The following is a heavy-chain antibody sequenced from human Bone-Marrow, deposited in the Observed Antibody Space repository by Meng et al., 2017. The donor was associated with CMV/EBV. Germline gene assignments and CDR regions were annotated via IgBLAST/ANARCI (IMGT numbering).Heavy chain of an antibody. CDR1: GYTFTSYD. D-gene: IGHD6-13*01. V-gene: IGHV1-8*03. CDR3: ARGYSSLWPYQTYYYYGTDV. J-gene: IGHJ6*02. CDR2: MNPNSGNT. Sequence: ASVKVSCKASGYTFTSYDINWVRQATGQGLEGMGWMNPNSGNTAYAQKVQGRVTITSNTSIITAYMEMSSLRSEDTAVYYGARGYSSLWPYQTYYYYGTDVWGQGTTVTVSS.